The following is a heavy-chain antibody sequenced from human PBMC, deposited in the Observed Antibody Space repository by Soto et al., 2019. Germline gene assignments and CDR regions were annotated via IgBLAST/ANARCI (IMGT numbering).Heavy chain of an antibody. Sequence: XLRLSCAASGFTFSSYGMHWVRQAPSMGLEWVAVIWYDGSNKYYADSVKGRFTISRDNSKNTLYLQMNSLRAEDTAVYYCARAGTSSSWNYFNNWGQGTLVTVSS. V-gene: IGHV3-33*01. CDR2: IWYDGSNK. J-gene: IGHJ4*02. CDR3: ARAGTSSSWNYFNN. CDR1: GFTFSSYG. D-gene: IGHD6-13*01.